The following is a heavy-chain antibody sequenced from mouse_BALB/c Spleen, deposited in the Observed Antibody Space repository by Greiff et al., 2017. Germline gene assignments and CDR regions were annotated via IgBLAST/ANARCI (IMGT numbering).Heavy chain of an antibody. CDR2: INPGSGGT. CDR1: GYAFTNYL. Sequence: VQLQQSGAELVRPGTSVKVSCKASGYAFTNYLIEWVKQRPGQGLEWIGVINPGSGGTNYNEKFKGKATLTADKSSSTAYMQLSSLTSDDSAVYFCARSDRYDESDWYFDVWGAGTTVTVSS. J-gene: IGHJ1*01. V-gene: IGHV1-54*01. CDR3: ARSDRYDESDWYFDV. D-gene: IGHD2-14*01.